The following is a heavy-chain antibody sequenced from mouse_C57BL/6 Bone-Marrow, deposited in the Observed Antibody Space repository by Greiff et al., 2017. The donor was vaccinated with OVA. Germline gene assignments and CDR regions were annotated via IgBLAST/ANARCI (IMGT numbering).Heavy chain of an antibody. CDR3: ARGGLLPYYFDY. CDR1: GYAFSSSW. J-gene: IGHJ2*01. V-gene: IGHV1-82*01. Sequence: QVQLKQSGPELVKPGASVKISCKASGYAFSSSWMNWVKQRPGKGLEWIGRIYPGDGDTNYNGKFKGKATLTADKSSSTAYMQLSSLTSEDSAVYFCARGGLLPYYFDYWGQGTTLTVSS. CDR2: IYPGDGDT. D-gene: IGHD1-1*01.